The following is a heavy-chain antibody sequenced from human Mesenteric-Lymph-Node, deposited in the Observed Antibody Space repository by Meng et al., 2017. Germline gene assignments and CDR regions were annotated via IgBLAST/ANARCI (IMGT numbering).Heavy chain of an antibody. CDR2: INPTTGGA. CDR3: ARDPGDPYGMDF. D-gene: IGHD7-27*01. V-gene: IGHV1-69*08. J-gene: IGHJ6*02. Sequence: SVKVSCKASGGTFSSYTISWVRQAPGQGLEWMGMINPTTGGANYAQKFQDRVTMTRDTSTSTVYLALSSLRSEDTAVFYCARDPGDPYGMDFWGQGTTVTVSS. CDR1: GGTFSSYT.